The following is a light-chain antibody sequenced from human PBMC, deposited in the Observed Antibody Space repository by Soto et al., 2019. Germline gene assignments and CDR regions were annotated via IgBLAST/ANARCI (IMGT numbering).Light chain of an antibody. Sequence: QSALTQPPSASGSPGQSVTISCTGTSSDVGGYEYVSWYQRHPGKAPKLLIYEVSKRPSGVPDRFSGSKSGNTASLTVSGLQADDEADYYCSSYAGTNAYVLFGCGTKLTVL. CDR3: SSYAGTNAYVL. J-gene: IGLJ2*01. CDR1: SSDVGGYEY. V-gene: IGLV2-8*01. CDR2: EVS.